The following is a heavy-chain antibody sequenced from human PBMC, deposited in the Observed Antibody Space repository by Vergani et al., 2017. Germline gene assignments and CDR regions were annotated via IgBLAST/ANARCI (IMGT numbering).Heavy chain of an antibody. Sequence: QVQLQESGPGLVKPSETLSLTCTVSGGSISSYYWSWIRQPPGKGLEWIGYIYYSGSTNYNPSLKSRVTISVDTSKNQFSLKLSSVTAADTAVYYCARPGYSSGWYALHYGMDVWGQGTTVTVSS. CDR3: ARPGYSSGWYALHYGMDV. CDR2: IYYSGST. J-gene: IGHJ6*02. V-gene: IGHV4-59*01. CDR1: GGSISSYY. D-gene: IGHD6-19*01.